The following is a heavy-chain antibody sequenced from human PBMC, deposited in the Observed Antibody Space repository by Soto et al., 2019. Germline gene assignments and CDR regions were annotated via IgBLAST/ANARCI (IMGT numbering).Heavy chain of an antibody. D-gene: IGHD3-10*01. V-gene: IGHV4-59*01. CDR1: GGSISSYY. CDR2: IYYSGST. CDR3: ARVVVRGVITHYYYGMDV. Sequence: ASETLSLTCTVSGGSISSYYWSWIRQPPGKGLEWIGYIYYSGSTNYNPSLKSRVTISVDTSKNQFSLKLSSVTAADTAVYYCARVVVRGVITHYYYGMDVWGQGTTVTVSS. J-gene: IGHJ6*02.